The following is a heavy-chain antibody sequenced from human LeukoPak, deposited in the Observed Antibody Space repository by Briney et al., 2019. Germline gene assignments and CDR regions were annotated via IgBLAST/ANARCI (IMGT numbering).Heavy chain of an antibody. Sequence: GGSLRLSCAASGFTFSNYWMTWFRQAPGKGLERVASIEQDGSDIHYVDSVKGRFTISRDNAKNSVYLQMNSLRVEDTAVCYCARVTPWGYFDYWGQGTLVTVSS. V-gene: IGHV3-7*01. CDR1: GFTFSNYW. J-gene: IGHJ4*02. D-gene: IGHD1-26*01. CDR2: IEQDGSDI. CDR3: ARVTPWGYFDY.